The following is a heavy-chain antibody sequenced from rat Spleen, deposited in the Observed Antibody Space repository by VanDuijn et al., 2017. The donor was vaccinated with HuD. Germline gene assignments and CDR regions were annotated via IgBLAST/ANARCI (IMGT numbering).Heavy chain of an antibody. CDR1: GFIFSNYY. CDR2: LSFGGGNT. D-gene: IGHD5-1*01. V-gene: IGHV5-25*01. J-gene: IGHJ2*01. CDR3: ARSELGAPGYFDY. Sequence: EVKLVESGGGLVQPGRSLKLSCAASGFIFSNYYMAWVRQAPSKGLEWVASLSFGGGNTYYRDSVKGRFTISRDNAKSTLYLQMDSLRSEDTATYYCARSELGAPGYFDYWGQGVMVTVSS.